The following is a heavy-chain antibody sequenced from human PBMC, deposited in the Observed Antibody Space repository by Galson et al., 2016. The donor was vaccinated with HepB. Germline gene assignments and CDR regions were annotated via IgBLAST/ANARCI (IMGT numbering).Heavy chain of an antibody. V-gene: IGHV3-48*02. CDR1: GFSFSSFP. CDR2: ISTGGSTI. CDR3: ATPTLIPPV. D-gene: IGHD4-17*01. Sequence: SLRLSCAASGFSFSSFPMNWVRPAPGKGLEWVAHISTGGSTIYYADSVKGRFTISRDNAKDSLYLQMNSLRDEDTAVYYCATPTLIPPVWGQGTMVTVSS. J-gene: IGHJ3*01.